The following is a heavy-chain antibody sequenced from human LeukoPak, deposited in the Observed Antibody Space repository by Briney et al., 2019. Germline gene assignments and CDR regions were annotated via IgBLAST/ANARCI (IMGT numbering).Heavy chain of an antibody. CDR2: IYYSGST. CDR1: GGSISSYY. J-gene: IGHJ4*02. V-gene: IGHV4-59*01. D-gene: IGHD3-10*01. Sequence: SETLSLTCSVSGGSISSYYWNWIRQPPGKGLEWIGYIYYSGSTNYNPSLKSRVTISVDTSKNQFSLKLSSVTAADTAVYYCARDRYYDSGSYYNWGQGTLVTVSS. CDR3: ARDRYYDSGSYYN.